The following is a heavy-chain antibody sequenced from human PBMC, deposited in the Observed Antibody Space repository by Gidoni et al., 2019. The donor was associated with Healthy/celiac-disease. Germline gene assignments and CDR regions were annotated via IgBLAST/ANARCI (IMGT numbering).Heavy chain of an antibody. Sequence: QVTLRGSGPALTKPPPTLTPTCTVSGFTPSTSGLCVSWIRQPPGKALEWLSLIDWDDDKYYDTSLKTRLTISKDTSKTQVVLTMTNMDPVDTATYYCARFLGYCSGGSCYGSYYFDYWGQGTLVTVSS. CDR1: GFTPSTSGLC. V-gene: IGHV2-70*01. D-gene: IGHD2-15*01. CDR3: ARFLGYCSGGSCYGSYYFDY. J-gene: IGHJ4*02. CDR2: IDWDDDK.